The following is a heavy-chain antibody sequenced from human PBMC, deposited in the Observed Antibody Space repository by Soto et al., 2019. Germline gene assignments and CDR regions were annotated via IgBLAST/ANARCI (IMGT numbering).Heavy chain of an antibody. D-gene: IGHD6-13*01. V-gene: IGHV1-2*04. Sequence: ASLKVSCKASGYTFTGYYMHWVRQAPGQGLEWMGWINPNSGGTNYAQKFQGWVTMTRDTSISTAYMELSRLRSDDTAVYYCAREWSSFGYSSSWFVSGYGMDVWGQGTTVTVSS. J-gene: IGHJ6*02. CDR1: GYTFTGYY. CDR3: AREWSSFGYSSSWFVSGYGMDV. CDR2: INPNSGGT.